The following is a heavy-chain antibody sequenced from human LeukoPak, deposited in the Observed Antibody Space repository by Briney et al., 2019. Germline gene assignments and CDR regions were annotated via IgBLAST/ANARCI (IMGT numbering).Heavy chain of an antibody. CDR2: INHSGST. CDR1: GGSTSHYSYY. V-gene: IGHV4-39*07. CDR3: ARPWRRIAAAGPRRIDAFDI. Sequence: SETLSLTCTVSGGSTSHYSYYWGWIRQPPGKGLEWIGEINHSGSTNYNPSLKSRVTISVDTSKNQFSLKLSSVTAADTAVYYCARPWRRIAAAGPRRIDAFDIWGQGTMVTVSS. D-gene: IGHD6-13*01. J-gene: IGHJ3*02.